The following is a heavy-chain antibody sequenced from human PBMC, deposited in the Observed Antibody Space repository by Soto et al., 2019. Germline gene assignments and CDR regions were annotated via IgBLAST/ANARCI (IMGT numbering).Heavy chain of an antibody. Sequence: SETLSLTCTVSGGSTSSYYWSWIRQPPGKGLEWIASIHYSGRTNYNPSLKSRVTISVDTSKNQFSLKLSSVTAADTAVYYCARGLIGSWGQGTLVTVSS. CDR3: ARGLIGS. D-gene: IGHD3-10*01. J-gene: IGHJ5*02. V-gene: IGHV4-59*12. CDR2: IHYSGRT. CDR1: GGSTSSYY.